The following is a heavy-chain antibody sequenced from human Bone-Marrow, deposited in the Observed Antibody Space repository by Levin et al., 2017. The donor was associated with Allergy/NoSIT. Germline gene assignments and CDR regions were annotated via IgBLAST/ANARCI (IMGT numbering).Heavy chain of an antibody. V-gene: IGHV4-39*07. J-gene: IGHJ4*02. Sequence: NASETLSLTCTVSGGSINSSPFYWVWIRQPPGKGLEWIGSVYYTGTTYYNPSLKSRVTISVDTSKEQFSLKVTSVTAADTAVYYCAREGTPQSWDYWGQGTLVSVSS. CDR1: GGSINSSPFY. CDR2: VYYTGTT. CDR3: AREGTPQSWDY. D-gene: IGHD1-14*01.